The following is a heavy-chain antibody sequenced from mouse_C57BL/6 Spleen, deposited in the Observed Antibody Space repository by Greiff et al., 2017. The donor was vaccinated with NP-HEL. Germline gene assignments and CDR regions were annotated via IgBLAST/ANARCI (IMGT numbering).Heavy chain of an antibody. J-gene: IGHJ4*01. V-gene: IGHV1-19*01. CDR1: GYTFTDYY. Sequence: VHVKQSGPVLVKPGASVKMSCKASGYTFTDYYMNWVKQSHGKSLEWIGVINPYNGGTSYNQKFKGKATLTVDKSSSTAYMELNSLTSEDSAVYYCAREGLRPGYAMDYWGQGTSVTVSS. CDR2: INPYNGGT. CDR3: AREGLRPGYAMDY. D-gene: IGHD2-4*01.